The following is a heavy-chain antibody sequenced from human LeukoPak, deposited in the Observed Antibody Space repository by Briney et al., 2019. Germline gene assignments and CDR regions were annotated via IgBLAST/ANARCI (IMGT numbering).Heavy chain of an antibody. CDR1: GVSMSSYY. D-gene: IGHD3-9*01. V-gene: IGHV4-59*08. J-gene: IGHJ3*02. CDR2: IYNSSST. CDR3: ARRDILTEGEALDI. Sequence: SETLSLTCTVSGVSMSSYYWTWIRQPPGKGLEWIGYIYNSSSTNYNPSLKSRVTISVDMYKNQLSLKLKSVTAADTAVYSCARRDILTEGEALDIWGQGTMVTVSS.